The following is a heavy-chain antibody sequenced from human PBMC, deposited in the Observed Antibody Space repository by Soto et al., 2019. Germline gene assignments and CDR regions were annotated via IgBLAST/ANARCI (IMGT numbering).Heavy chain of an antibody. J-gene: IGHJ5*02. D-gene: IGHD6-13*01. CDR3: ARGRRQQLVRSKFDWFDP. Sequence: SETLSLTYPVYGGSLSSYHSDWIRQSPGKGLEWIGEINDSGSTNYNPSLKSRVTISVDKSKNQFSLRLNSVTAADTAVYYCARGRRQQLVRSKFDWFDPWGQGILVT. V-gene: IGHV4-34*01. CDR1: GGSLSSYH. CDR2: INDSGST.